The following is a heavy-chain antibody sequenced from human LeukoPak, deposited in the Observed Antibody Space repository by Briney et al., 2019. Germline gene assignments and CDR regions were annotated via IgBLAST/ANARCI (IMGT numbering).Heavy chain of an antibody. CDR3: ARHGPHWFDP. Sequence: PSETLSLTCTVSGGSISSSSYYWGWIRQPPGKGLEWIGSIYYSGSTYHNPSLKSRVTISVDTSKNQFSLKLSSVTAADTAVYYCARHGPHWFDPWGQGTLVTVSS. CDR2: IYYSGST. V-gene: IGHV4-39*01. J-gene: IGHJ5*02. CDR1: GGSISSSSYY.